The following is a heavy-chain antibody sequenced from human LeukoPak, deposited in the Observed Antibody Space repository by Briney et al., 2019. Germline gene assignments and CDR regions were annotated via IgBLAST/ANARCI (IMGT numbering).Heavy chain of an antibody. CDR2: IYSGATT. J-gene: IGHJ2*01. D-gene: IGHD3-3*02. CDR1: GLTVTTKY. CDR3: ARVGDHFHWNLDL. Sequence: GGSLRLSCAASGLTVTTKYMNWVRRAPGKGLEWVSIIYSGATTYYADSVKGRFTISRDISKNTVSLQMNSLRAEDTAVYFCARVGDHFHWNLDLWGRGTLVTVSS. V-gene: IGHV3-53*01.